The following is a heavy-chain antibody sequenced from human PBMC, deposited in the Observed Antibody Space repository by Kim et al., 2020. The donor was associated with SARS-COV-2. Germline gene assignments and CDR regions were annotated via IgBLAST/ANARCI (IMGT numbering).Heavy chain of an antibody. CDR1: GGSISSSSYY. D-gene: IGHD6-13*01. V-gene: IGHV4-39*01. Sequence: SETLSLTCTVSGGSISSSSYYWGWIRQPPGKGLEWIGSIYYSGSTYYNPSLKSRVTISVDTSKNQFSLKLSSGTAADPAVYYCARHKKEQLVRSTWFDPWGQGTLVTVSS. CDR3: ARHKKEQLVRSTWFDP. J-gene: IGHJ5*02. CDR2: IYYSGST.